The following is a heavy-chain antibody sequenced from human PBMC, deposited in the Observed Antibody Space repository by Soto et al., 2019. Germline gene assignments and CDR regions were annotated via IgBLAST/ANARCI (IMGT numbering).Heavy chain of an antibody. CDR1: GFIFSNSY. J-gene: IGHJ3*01. V-gene: IGHV3-11*01. CDR2: ISSDTSTI. D-gene: IGHD3-3*02. Sequence: PVGSLILSCAASGFIFSNSYRSWIRKAPGKGLEWLAYISSDTSTICYSYSLKVRFTISRDNTNNFLYLQITSLIAENTVFYFCARHLTAEVNHSRRQSYAFDXWGQATIATVS. CDR3: ARHLTAEVNHSRRQSYAFDX.